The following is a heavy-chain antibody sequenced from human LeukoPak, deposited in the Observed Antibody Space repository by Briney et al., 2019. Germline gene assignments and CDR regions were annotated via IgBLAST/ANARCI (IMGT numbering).Heavy chain of an antibody. D-gene: IGHD2-2*01. J-gene: IGHJ4*02. CDR2: ISYDGSNK. V-gene: IGHV3-30*18. CDR3: AKENYCSSTSCPDY. CDR1: GFTFSSYG. Sequence: GGSLRLSCAASGFTFSSYGMHWVRQAPGKGLEWVAVISYDGSNKYYADSVKGRFTISRDNSKNTLYLQMNSLRAEDTAVYYCAKENYCSSTSCPDYWGQGTLVTVSS.